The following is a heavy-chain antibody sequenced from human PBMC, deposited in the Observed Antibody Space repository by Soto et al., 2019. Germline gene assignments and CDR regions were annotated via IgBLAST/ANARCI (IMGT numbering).Heavy chain of an antibody. Sequence: EVQLVESGGGLIQPGGSLRLSCAASGFTFRSHWMHWVRLAPGKGLVWVSRISGDGSSTHYADSVKGRFTISRDNAKNTPHLQMNSLRAEDTAVYYCARGGNYIFDYWGQGTLVTVSS. J-gene: IGHJ4*02. CDR1: GFTFRSHW. CDR3: ARGGNYIFDY. D-gene: IGHD1-26*01. V-gene: IGHV3-74*01. CDR2: ISGDGSST.